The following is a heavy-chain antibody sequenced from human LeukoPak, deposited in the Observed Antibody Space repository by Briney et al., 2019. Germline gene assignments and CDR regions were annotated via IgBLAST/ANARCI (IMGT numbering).Heavy chain of an antibody. Sequence: SVKVSCKASGGTFSSYDISWVRQAPGQGLEWMGRMIPIFGTANYAQKFQGRVTITTDESTSTAYMELSSLRSEDTAVYYCARDPENYYDSSGLRYWGQGTLVTVSS. V-gene: IGHV1-69*05. CDR3: ARDPENYYDSSGLRY. J-gene: IGHJ4*02. CDR2: MIPIFGTA. D-gene: IGHD3-22*01. CDR1: GGTFSSYD.